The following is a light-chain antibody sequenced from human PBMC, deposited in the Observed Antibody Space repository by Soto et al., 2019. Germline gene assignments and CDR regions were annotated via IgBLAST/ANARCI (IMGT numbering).Light chain of an antibody. CDR2: GAT. Sequence: LTLSPGTQTLLDGDRATLSCSARQSVSISYVAWHKHGPGHAPKLLSDGATSRATGIPDRFSGRGSGTDFALTVSKREPEDFAVYYCQQYGSSLTFGQGTKVDIK. CDR1: QSVSISY. J-gene: IGKJ1*01. CDR3: QQYGSSLT. V-gene: IGKV3-20*01.